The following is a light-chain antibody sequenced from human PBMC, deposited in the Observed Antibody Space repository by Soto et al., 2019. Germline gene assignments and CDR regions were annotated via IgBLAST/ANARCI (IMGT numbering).Light chain of an antibody. CDR3: SSYTSSSTQV. CDR1: SSDVGGYNY. J-gene: IGLJ1*01. Sequence: QSALTQPASVSGSPGQSITISCTGTSSDVGGYNYVSWYQQHPGKAPKLMIYDVSNRPSGFFYRFSGSKSGNTASLTISGLQAEDEADYYCSSYTSSSTQVFGTGTKVTVL. V-gene: IGLV2-14*01. CDR2: DVS.